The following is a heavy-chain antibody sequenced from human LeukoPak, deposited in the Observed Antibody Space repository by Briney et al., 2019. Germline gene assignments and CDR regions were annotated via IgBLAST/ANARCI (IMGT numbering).Heavy chain of an antibody. CDR3: AKYVSARGPPYALAV. CDR2: ISASGGNT. V-gene: IGHV3-23*01. Sequence: GGSLRLSCAASEFTFSSYAMQWVRQAPGKGLEWVSGISASGGNTWYADSVKGRFTISRDNSKNTLYLQMNSQRAVDTAVYYCAKYVSARGPPYALAVWGQGTTVTVSS. CDR1: EFTFSSYA. D-gene: IGHD2/OR15-2a*01. J-gene: IGHJ6*02.